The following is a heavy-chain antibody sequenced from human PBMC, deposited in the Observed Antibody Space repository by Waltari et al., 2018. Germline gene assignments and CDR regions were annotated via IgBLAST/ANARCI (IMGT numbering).Heavy chain of an antibody. D-gene: IGHD5-12*01. CDR2: IIPIFGTA. V-gene: IGHV1-69*01. Sequence: QVQLVQSGAEVKKPGSSVKVSCKASGGTFIGYAISWVRQAPGQGLEWMGGIIPIFGTADYAQKFQGRVTITADESTSTAYMELSRLRSEDTAMYYCARFSGGDGYNYASDFWGQGTLVTVSS. CDR1: GGTFIGYA. J-gene: IGHJ4*02. CDR3: ARFSGGDGYNYASDF.